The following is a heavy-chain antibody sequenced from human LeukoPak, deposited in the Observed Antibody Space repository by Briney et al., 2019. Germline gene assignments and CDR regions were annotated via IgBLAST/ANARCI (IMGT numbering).Heavy chain of an antibody. J-gene: IGHJ3*02. Sequence: PSETLSLTCAVYGGSFSGYYWSWIRQPPGKGLEWIGEINHNGSTNYNPSLKSRVTISVDTSKNQFSLKLSSVTAADTAVYYCARLGPHDAFDIWGQGTMVTVSS. CDR2: INHNGST. CDR3: ARLGPHDAFDI. V-gene: IGHV4-34*01. CDR1: GGSFSGYY.